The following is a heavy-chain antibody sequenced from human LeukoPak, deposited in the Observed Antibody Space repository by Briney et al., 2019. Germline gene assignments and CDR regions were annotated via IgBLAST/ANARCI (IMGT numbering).Heavy chain of an antibody. D-gene: IGHD2-21*01. CDR2: IYYRGST. V-gene: IGHV4-59*01. CDR1: GGSISSKY. J-gene: IGHJ6*04. Sequence: SETLSLTCTVSGGSISSKYWSWVRQPPGKGLEWIGYIYYRGSTNYNPSLKRRVTILVERSKNKLFLKLRSVTGEERGVFCFAGAGDSPIYFWGKGTTVTVSS. CDR3: AGAGDSPIYF.